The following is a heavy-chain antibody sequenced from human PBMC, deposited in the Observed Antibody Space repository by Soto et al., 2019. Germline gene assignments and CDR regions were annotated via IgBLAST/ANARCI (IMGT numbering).Heavy chain of an antibody. CDR3: ASGIQLWLRRINNGYSG. CDR2: IIPMFGTA. J-gene: IGHJ4*02. V-gene: IGHV1-69*12. Sequence: QVQLVQSGAEVKKPESSVKVSCKAPGGTFSTYAISWVRQAPGQGLEWMGGIIPMFGTANYAQRFQDRVTITADVSTNTVFMELSSLRSEDTAVYFCASGIQLWLRRINNGYSGWGQGTLVTVSS. CDR1: GGTFSTYA. D-gene: IGHD5-18*01.